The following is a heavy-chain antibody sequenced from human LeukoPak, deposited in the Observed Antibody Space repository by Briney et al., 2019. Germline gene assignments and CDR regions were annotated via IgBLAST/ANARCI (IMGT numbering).Heavy chain of an antibody. CDR1: GGPFSSYA. V-gene: IGHV1-69*05. CDR2: IIPIFGTA. D-gene: IGHD6-13*01. J-gene: IGHJ4*02. CDR3: AREGPEYSSSWYKY. Sequence: GSSVKFSCKASGGPFSSYAISWVRQAPGQGLEWMGRIIPIFGTANYAQKFQGRVTITTDESTSTAYMELSSLRSENTAVYYCAREGPEYSSSWYKYWGQGTLVTVSS.